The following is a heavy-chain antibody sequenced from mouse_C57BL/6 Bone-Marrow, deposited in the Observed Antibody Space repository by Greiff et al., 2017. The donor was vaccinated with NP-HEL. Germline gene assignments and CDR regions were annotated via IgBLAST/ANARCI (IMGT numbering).Heavy chain of an antibody. Sequence: VQLKQSGPELVKPGASVKISCKASGYSFTGYYMNWVKQSPEKSLEWIGEINPSTGGTTYNQKFKAKATLTVDKSSSTAYMQLKSLTSEDSAVYYCARTDDYDFDYWGQGTTLTVSS. CDR2: INPSTGGT. D-gene: IGHD2-4*01. V-gene: IGHV1-42*01. J-gene: IGHJ2*01. CDR3: ARTDDYDFDY. CDR1: GYSFTGYY.